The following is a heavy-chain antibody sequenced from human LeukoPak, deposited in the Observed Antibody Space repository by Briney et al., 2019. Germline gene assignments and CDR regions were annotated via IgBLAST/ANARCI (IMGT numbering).Heavy chain of an antibody. CDR3: AKDQLAYCGGDCYSAP. CDR2: ISGTSNYI. Sequence: PGGSLRLSCAASGFTFRSYAMSWVRQAPGKGLEWVSSISGTSNYIYYADSVKGRFTISRDNAKNSLYLHMNSLRAEDTAVYYCAKDQLAYCGGDCYSAPWGQGTLVTVSS. D-gene: IGHD2-21*02. CDR1: GFTFRSYA. V-gene: IGHV3-21*01. J-gene: IGHJ5*02.